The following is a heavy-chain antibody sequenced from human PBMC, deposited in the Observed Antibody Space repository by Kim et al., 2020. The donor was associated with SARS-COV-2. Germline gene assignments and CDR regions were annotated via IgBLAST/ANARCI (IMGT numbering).Heavy chain of an antibody. Sequence: SETLSLTCTVSGGSISSYYWSWIRQPPGKGLEWIGYIYYSGSTNYNPSLKSRVTISVDTSKNQFSLKLSSVTAADTAVYYCVREGDYGGNPPYNWFDPWGQGTLVTVSS. CDR1: GGSISSYY. CDR3: VREGDYGGNPPYNWFDP. V-gene: IGHV4-59*13. D-gene: IGHD4-17*01. CDR2: IYYSGST. J-gene: IGHJ5*02.